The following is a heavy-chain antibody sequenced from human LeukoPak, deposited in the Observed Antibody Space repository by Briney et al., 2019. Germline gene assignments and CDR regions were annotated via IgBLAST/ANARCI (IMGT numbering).Heavy chain of an antibody. J-gene: IGHJ4*02. CDR3: ARGNPGYSSSWHDY. D-gene: IGHD6-13*01. Sequence: GGSLRLSCAASGFSLSSTWMHWVRQAPGKGLVWVSRLNSDATSTSYADSVKGRFTISRDDAKNTLFLQMNSLRAEVTAIYYCARGNPGYSSSWHDYWGQGTLVTVSS. CDR1: GFSLSSTW. V-gene: IGHV3-74*01. CDR2: LNSDATST.